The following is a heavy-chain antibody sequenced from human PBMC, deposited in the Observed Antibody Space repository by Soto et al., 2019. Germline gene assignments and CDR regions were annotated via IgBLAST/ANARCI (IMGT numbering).Heavy chain of an antibody. J-gene: IGHJ4*02. Sequence: GGSLRLSCAASGFTFSSYGMHWVRQAPGKGLEWVAVISYDGSNKYYADSVKGRFTISRDNSKNTLYLQMNSLRAEDTAVYYCAKARLTGDHLEGYFDYWGQGTLVTVSS. V-gene: IGHV3-30*18. CDR3: AKARLTGDHLEGYFDY. D-gene: IGHD2-21*02. CDR2: ISYDGSNK. CDR1: GFTFSSYG.